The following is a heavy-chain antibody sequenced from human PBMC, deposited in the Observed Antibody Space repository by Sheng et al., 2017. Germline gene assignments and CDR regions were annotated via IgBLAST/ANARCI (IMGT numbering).Heavy chain of an antibody. Sequence: QVQLQESGPGLVKPSETLSLTCTVSGGSISSYYWSWIRQPPGKGLEWIGYIYYSGSTNYNPSLKSRVTISVDTSKNQFSLKLSSVTAADTAVYYCARAGMAGANDIWGPRDNGHRLF. CDR3: ARAGMAGANDI. J-gene: IGHJ3*02. CDR2: IYYSGST. V-gene: IGHV4-59*01. D-gene: IGHD6-19*01. CDR1: GGSISSYY.